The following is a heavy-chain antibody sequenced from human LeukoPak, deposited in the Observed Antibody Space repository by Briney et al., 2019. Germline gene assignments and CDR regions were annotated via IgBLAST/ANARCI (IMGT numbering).Heavy chain of an antibody. CDR1: GYSFTSYW. V-gene: IGHV5-51*01. J-gene: IGHJ6*03. D-gene: IGHD6-6*01. CDR2: IYPGDSDT. CDR3: ARSPPYSSSKPFYYYYYYMDV. Sequence: GESLKISCKGSGYSFTSYWIGWVRQMPGKGLEWMGIIYPGDSDTRYSPSFQGQVTISADKSISTAYLQWSSLKASDTAMYYCARSPPYSSSKPFYYYYYYMDVWGKGTTVTVSS.